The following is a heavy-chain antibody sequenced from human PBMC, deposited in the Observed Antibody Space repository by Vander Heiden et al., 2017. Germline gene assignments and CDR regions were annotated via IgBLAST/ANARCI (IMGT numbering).Heavy chain of an antibody. CDR1: GFRFSSYA. J-gene: IGHJ5*02. Sequence: EVQLLESGGGLVQPGGALRLSCAASGFRFSSYALGGVRQAPGKGLEWVSDISGSGGSTYYADSVKGRFIISRDNSKNTLYLQMNSLRADDTAVYYCAKDRYFDSGAYYYRGNWFDPWGQGSLVTVSS. CDR3: AKDRYFDSGAYYYRGNWFDP. CDR2: ISGSGGST. D-gene: IGHD3-22*01. V-gene: IGHV3-23*01.